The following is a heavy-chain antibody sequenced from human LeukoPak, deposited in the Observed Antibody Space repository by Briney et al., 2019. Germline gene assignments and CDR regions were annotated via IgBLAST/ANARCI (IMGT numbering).Heavy chain of an antibody. V-gene: IGHV4-39*01. CDR1: GDSICSSSYY. CDR3: ATTRYYYDSSGYYLDAFHI. Sequence: SETLSLTCTVSGDSICSSSYYSGWIRQPPGKGLEWIGSIYYSGSTYYNPYLKSRVNISVDTSKNQFSLKLSSVTDADTAVYYCATTRYYYDSSGYYLDAFHIWGQGTMVTVSS. CDR2: IYYSGST. J-gene: IGHJ3*02. D-gene: IGHD3-22*01.